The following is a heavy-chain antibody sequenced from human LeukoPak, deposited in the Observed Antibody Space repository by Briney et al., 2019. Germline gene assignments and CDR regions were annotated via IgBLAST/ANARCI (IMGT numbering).Heavy chain of an antibody. CDR3: ARLVGSSSTKTYDWFDP. Sequence: SETLSLTCTVSGGSISAYVWSWIRQPPGQGLEWIGYIYYSGTTNYNPSLKSRLTISVDTSKNQFSLKLSSVTAADTAVYYCARLVGSSSTKTYDWFDPWGQGTLVTVSS. CDR2: IYYSGTT. D-gene: IGHD6-6*01. CDR1: GGSISAYV. V-gene: IGHV4-59*08. J-gene: IGHJ5*02.